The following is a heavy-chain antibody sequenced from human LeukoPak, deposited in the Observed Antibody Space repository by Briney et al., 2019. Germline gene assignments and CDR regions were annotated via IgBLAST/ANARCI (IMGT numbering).Heavy chain of an antibody. V-gene: IGHV5-51*01. CDR3: PRLGSCSGGRCYGLDV. Sequence: GESLKISCKGSGYSFTGYWIVWVRQVPGQGLEWMGMIYPGDSDTRYSPSLRGQVTISADKSISTAYLQWSSLKASDTAMYYCPRLGSCSGGRCYGLDVWGQGTTVTVS. CDR1: GYSFTGYW. CDR2: IYPGDSDT. D-gene: IGHD2-15*01. J-gene: IGHJ6*02.